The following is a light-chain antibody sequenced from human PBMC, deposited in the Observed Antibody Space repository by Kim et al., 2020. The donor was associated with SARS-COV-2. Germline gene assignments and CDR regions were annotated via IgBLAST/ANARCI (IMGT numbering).Light chain of an antibody. J-gene: IGLJ1*01. Sequence: RGTISGTGSSSNIGAGYDVHWYQQLPGTAPKLLIYGNSNRPSGVPDRFSGSKSGTSASLAITGLQAEDEADYYCQSYDSSLSGYVFGTGTKVTVL. V-gene: IGLV1-40*01. CDR3: QSYDSSLSGYV. CDR2: GNS. CDR1: SSNIGAGYD.